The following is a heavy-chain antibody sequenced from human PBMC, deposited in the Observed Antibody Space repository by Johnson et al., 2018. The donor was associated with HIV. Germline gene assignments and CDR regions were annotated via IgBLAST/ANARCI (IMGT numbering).Heavy chain of an antibody. J-gene: IGHJ3*02. Sequence: VQLVESGGGVVRPGGSLRLSCAASGFIFDDHGMTWVRQAPGKGLEWVSGINWNGDSIGYVDSVKGRFTISRDNVKRSLYLQMNSLRVEDTALYYCAKEDGNLNAFDIWGQGTMVTVSS. CDR2: INWNGDSI. CDR1: GFIFDDHG. D-gene: IGHD5-24*01. CDR3: AKEDGNLNAFDI. V-gene: IGHV3-20*04.